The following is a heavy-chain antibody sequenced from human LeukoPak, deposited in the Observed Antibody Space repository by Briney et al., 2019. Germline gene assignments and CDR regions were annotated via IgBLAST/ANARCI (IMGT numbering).Heavy chain of an antibody. V-gene: IGHV4-4*07. CDR2: IYTSGST. D-gene: IGHD4-17*01. J-gene: IGHJ4*02. CDR3: VRGPHDYGDYGVDY. CDR1: GGSISSYY. Sequence: SETLSLTCTVSGGSISSYYWSWIRQPAGKGLEWIGRIYTSGSTNYNPSLKSRVTMSVDTSKNQFSLKLSSVTAADTAVYYCVRGPHDYGDYGVDYWGQGTLVTVSS.